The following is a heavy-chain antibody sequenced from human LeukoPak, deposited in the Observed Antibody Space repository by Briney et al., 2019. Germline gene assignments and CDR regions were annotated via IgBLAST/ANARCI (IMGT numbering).Heavy chain of an antibody. CDR1: GYTFTRYY. J-gene: IGHJ6*03. V-gene: IGHV1-46*01. D-gene: IGHD3-10*01. Sequence: ASVKVSCKASGYTFTRYYMYWVRQAPGQGLEWMGIINPSGGSTNYAQKFQGRVTMTRDTSTNTVYMELSSLRSEDTAVYYCARGPSITMVRGGQWYYYMDVWGKGTTVTISS. CDR2: INPSGGST. CDR3: ARGPSITMVRGGQWYYYMDV.